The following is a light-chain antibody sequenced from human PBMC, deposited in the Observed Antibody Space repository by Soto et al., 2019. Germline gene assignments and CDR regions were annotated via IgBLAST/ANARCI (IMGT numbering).Light chain of an antibody. CDR3: QQRSNWPLT. J-gene: IGKJ4*01. Sequence: ATLSCRASQSVSSSYLAWYQQKPGQAPRLLIYDAFNRATGIPARFSGSGSGTDFTLTIGSLEPEDFAVYYCQQRSNWPLTFGGGTKVDI. V-gene: IGKV3D-20*02. CDR1: QSVSSSY. CDR2: DAF.